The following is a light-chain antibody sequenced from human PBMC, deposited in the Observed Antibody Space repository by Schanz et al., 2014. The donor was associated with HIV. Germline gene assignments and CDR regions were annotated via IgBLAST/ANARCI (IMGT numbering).Light chain of an antibody. CDR3: AAWDEGLNGLV. J-gene: IGLJ1*01. CDR1: RSNIGSNA. V-gene: IGLV1-44*01. CDR2: NSY. Sequence: QSVLTQPPSASGTPGQRVTISCSVSRSNIGSNAVNWFQQLPGTAPKLLIYNSYHRPSGVPDRFSGSKSGNTASLTVSGLQAEDEADYYCAAWDEGLNGLVFGTGTKLTVL.